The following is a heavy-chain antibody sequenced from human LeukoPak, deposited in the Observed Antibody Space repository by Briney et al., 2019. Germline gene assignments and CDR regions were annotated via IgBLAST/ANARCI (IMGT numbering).Heavy chain of an antibody. J-gene: IGHJ6*03. CDR1: GFTVSSNY. D-gene: IGHD3-16*01. Sequence: GGSLRLSCAASGFTVSSNYMSWVRQAPGKGLEWVSIIYSGGSPRYADTMKDGFTSTRDNSKNTLYLKMSSLRAEDTPVYYCARAQGRMSLGYYYYYMDVWGRGTTVTVSS. CDR3: ARAQGRMSLGYYYYYMDV. CDR2: IYSGGSP. V-gene: IGHV3-66*02.